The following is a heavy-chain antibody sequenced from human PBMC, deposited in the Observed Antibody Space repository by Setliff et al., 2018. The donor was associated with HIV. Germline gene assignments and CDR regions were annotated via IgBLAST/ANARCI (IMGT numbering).Heavy chain of an antibody. D-gene: IGHD4-4*01. CDR1: GGSISSGSYY. CDR3: ASDGETTVMGDAFDI. J-gene: IGHJ3*02. V-gene: IGHV4-61*02. Sequence: SETLSLTCTVSGGSISSGSYYWSWIRQPAGKGLEWIGRIYTSGSTNYNPSLKSRVTISIDTSKNQFSLNLSSVTAADTAVYYCASDGETTVMGDAFDIWGQGTMVTVSS. CDR2: IYTSGST.